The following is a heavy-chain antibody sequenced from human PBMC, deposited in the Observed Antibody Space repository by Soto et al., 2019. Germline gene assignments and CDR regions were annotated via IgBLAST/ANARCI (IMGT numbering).Heavy chain of an antibody. CDR3: SRDQGLGAGYFAL. D-gene: IGHD7-27*01. CDR1: GGSVSSGTYY. V-gene: IGHV4-61*01. Sequence: QVQLQESGPGQVKPSETLFLTCTVSGGSVSSGTYYWSWIRQPAGKGLEWMGYIDRGSANYNPTQESRAPISLATSRTQSSLMLSSVTAADTAVYYCSRDQGLGAGYFALWGRGTLVTVSS. CDR2: IDRGSA. J-gene: IGHJ2*01.